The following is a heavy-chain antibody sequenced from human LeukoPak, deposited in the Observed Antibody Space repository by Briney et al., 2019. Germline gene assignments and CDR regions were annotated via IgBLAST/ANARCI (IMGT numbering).Heavy chain of an antibody. Sequence: ASVKVSCKASGYTFNGYYMHWVRQAPGQGLEWMPWINPNNGATHYAQKFQGRVTLIRDTSISTAYMELSSLRSDDTAVYYCARDSVFPQQLRVASGPPTFDYWGQGTLVTVSS. CDR2: INPNNGAT. V-gene: IGHV1-2*02. CDR3: ARDSVFPQQLRVASGPPTFDY. CDR1: GYTFNGYY. D-gene: IGHD6-13*01. J-gene: IGHJ4*02.